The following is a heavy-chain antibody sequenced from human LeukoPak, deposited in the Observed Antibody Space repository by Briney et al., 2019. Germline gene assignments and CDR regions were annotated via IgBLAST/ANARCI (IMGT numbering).Heavy chain of an antibody. Sequence: PSQTLSLTRTVSGGSISSGGYYWSWIRQHPGKGLEWIGYIYYSGSTYYNPSLKSRVTISVDTSKNQFSLKLSSVTAADMAVYYCAGSVGHRNYYGSGRSTYFDPWGQGTLVTVSS. J-gene: IGHJ5*02. D-gene: IGHD3-10*01. CDR2: IYYSGST. CDR1: GGSISSGGYY. V-gene: IGHV4-31*03. CDR3: AGSVGHRNYYGSGRSTYFDP.